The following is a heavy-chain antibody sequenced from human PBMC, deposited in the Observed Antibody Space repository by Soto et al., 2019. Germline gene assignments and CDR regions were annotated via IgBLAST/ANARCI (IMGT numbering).Heavy chain of an antibody. CDR1: GGTFSSYT. Sequence: QVQLVQSGAEVKKPGSSVKVSCKASGGTFSSYTISWVRQAPGQGLEWMGRIIPILGIANYAQKFQGRVTITADKFTSTAYMELSSLRSEDTAVYYCARSASINRGAFDIWGQGTMVTVSS. CDR2: IIPILGIA. V-gene: IGHV1-69*02. J-gene: IGHJ3*02. D-gene: IGHD2-21*01. CDR3: ARSASINRGAFDI.